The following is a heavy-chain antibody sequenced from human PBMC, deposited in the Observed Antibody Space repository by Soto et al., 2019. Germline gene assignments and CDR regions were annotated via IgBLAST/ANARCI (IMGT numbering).Heavy chain of an antibody. J-gene: IGHJ5*02. Sequence: EVQLLESGGKLVQPGGSLRLSCAVSGFTHSNYAMSWVRQAPGKGLEWVSTISDSGDSPWYADSVKGRFTISRDSSTNTVQLQMNSLRGEDTAVYYCASGGAAYRWFDPWGQGTLVTVSS. CDR1: GFTHSNYA. CDR3: ASGGAAYRWFDP. V-gene: IGHV3-23*01. D-gene: IGHD3-10*01. CDR2: ISDSGDSP.